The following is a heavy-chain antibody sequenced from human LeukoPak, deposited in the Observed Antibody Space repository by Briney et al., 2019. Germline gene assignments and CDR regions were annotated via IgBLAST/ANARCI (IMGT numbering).Heavy chain of an antibody. CDR3: ARSTVPDGTSPFDY. CDR1: GFTFSSYW. D-gene: IGHD2-2*01. J-gene: IGHJ4*02. Sequence: GGSLRLSCAASGFTFSSYWMTWVRQAPGKGLQWVANIKHDGSEGFYVDSVKGRFTISRDNAKNSVYLQMNSLRAEDTAVYYCARSTVPDGTSPFDYWGQGTLVTVSS. V-gene: IGHV3-7*01. CDR2: IKHDGSEG.